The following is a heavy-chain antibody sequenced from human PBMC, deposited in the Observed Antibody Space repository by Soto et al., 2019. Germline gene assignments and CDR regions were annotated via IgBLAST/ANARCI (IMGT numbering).Heavy chain of an antibody. J-gene: IGHJ6*02. CDR1: GYTFTSYG. Sequence: ASVKVSCKASGYTFTSYGISWVRQAPGQGLEWMGWISAYNGNTNYAQKLQGRVTMTTDTSTSTAYMELRSLRSDDTAVYYCARERRAVAGRLYYYGMHVSGQATTVSVSS. D-gene: IGHD6-19*01. CDR2: ISAYNGNT. V-gene: IGHV1-18*01. CDR3: ARERRAVAGRLYYYGMHV.